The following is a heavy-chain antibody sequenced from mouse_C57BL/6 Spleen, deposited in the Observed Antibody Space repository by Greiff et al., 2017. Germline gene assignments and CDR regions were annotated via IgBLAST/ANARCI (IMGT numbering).Heavy chain of an antibody. V-gene: IGHV1-26*01. CDR2: INPNNGGT. J-gene: IGHJ3*01. CDR3: ARSLGYPFAY. D-gene: IGHD3-1*01. CDR1: GYTFTDYY. Sequence: EVQLQQSGPELVKPGASVKISCKASGYTFTDYYMNWVKQSHGKSLEWIGDINPNNGGTSYNQKFKGKATLTVDKSSSTAYMELRSLTSEDSAVYYCARSLGYPFAYWGQGTLVTVSA.